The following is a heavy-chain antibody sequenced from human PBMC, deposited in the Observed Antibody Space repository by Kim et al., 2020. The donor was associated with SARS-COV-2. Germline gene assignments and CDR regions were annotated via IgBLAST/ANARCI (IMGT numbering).Heavy chain of an antibody. J-gene: IGHJ4*02. D-gene: IGHD3-22*01. CDR3: ARDWVDTYYYDSSGPYGGY. CDR2: INSDGSST. Sequence: GGSLRLSCAASGFTFSSYWMHWVRQAPGKGLVWVSRINSDGSSTSYADSVKGRFTISRDNAKNTLYLQMNSLRAEDTAVYYCARDWVDTYYYDSSGPYGGYWGQGTLVTVSS. V-gene: IGHV3-74*01. CDR1: GFTFSSYW.